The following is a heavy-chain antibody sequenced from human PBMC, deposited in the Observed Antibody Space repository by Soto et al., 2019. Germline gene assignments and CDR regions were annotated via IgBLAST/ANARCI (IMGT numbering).Heavy chain of an antibody. V-gene: IGHV1-69*01. CDR2: VIPIFHTP. D-gene: IGHD1-26*01. Sequence: QVVLVQSGPEVNKPGSSVNVSCKASGGTVNSYAIHWVRQAPGQGLEWMGGVIPIFHTPVYAQKFHDRLKVSRDRSTATAYMELSGLTSGDSATYYCAGGLGVGFDYWGQGTVLAVSS. CDR3: AGGLGVGFDY. J-gene: IGHJ4*02. CDR1: GGTVNSYA.